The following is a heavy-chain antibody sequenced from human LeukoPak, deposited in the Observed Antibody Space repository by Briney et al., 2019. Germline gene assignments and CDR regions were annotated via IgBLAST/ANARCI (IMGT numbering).Heavy chain of an antibody. CDR3: ARQGTVGSYYFDY. J-gene: IGHJ4*02. V-gene: IGHV4-39*01. D-gene: IGHD1-26*01. CDR2: IYFSGST. CDR1: GGSISSSSYF. Sequence: SETLSLTCTVSGGSISSSSYFWGWIRQPPGKGLEWIGNIYFSGSTYYNPSLKSRVTISVDTSKNHFSLNLSPVTAADTAVYYCARQGTVGSYYFDYWGQGTLVTVSS.